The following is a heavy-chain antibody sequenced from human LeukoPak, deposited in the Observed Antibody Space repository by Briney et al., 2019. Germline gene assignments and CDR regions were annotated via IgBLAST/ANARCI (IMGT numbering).Heavy chain of an antibody. CDR2: IYHSGST. CDR1: GGSISSYY. J-gene: IGHJ2*01. CDR3: ARDPNWVFDL. Sequence: PSETLSLTCTVSGGSISSYYWSWIRQPPGKRLEWIGYIYHSGSTNYNPSLKSRVTISVDTSKNQFSLKLSSVTAADTAVYYCARDPNWVFDLWGRGTLVTVSS. V-gene: IGHV4-59*01. D-gene: IGHD1-1*01.